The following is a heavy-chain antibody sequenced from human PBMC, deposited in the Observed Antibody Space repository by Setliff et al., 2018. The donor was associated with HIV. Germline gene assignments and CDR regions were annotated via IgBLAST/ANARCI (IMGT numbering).Heavy chain of an antibody. J-gene: IGHJ2*01. CDR3: ARDQTDGGNGEWRFRPRYYWYFDL. CDR1: GGSISSYY. CDR2: IYYSGST. V-gene: IGHV4-59*01. D-gene: IGHD2-15*01. Sequence: SETLSLTCTVSGGSISSYYWSWIRQPPGKGLEWIGYIYYSGSTNYNPSLKSRVTISVDTSKNQFSLKLSSVTAADAAVYYCARDQTDGGNGEWRFRPRYYWYFDLWGRGTLVTVSS.